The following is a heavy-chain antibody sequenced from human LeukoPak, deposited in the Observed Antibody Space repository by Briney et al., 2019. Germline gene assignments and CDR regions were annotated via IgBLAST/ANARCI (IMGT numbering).Heavy chain of an antibody. CDR1: GGSISSSSYY. CDR2: IYYSGST. J-gene: IGHJ4*02. D-gene: IGHD3-3*01. Sequence: SETLSLTCTVSGGSISSSSYYWGWIRQPPGKGLEWIGSIYYSGSTYYNPSLKSRVTISVDTSKNQFSLKPSSVAATDTAVYFCARLRFDFWSGYTHPYFDYWGQGTLVTVSS. V-gene: IGHV4-39*01. CDR3: ARLRFDFWSGYTHPYFDY.